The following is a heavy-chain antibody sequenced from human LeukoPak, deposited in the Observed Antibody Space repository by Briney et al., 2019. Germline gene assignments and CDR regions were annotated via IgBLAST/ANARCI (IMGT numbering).Heavy chain of an antibody. Sequence: GGSLRLSCAASGFTFSSYAMSWVRQAPGKGLGWVSAISGSGGSTYYADFVKGRFTISRDNSKNTLYLQMNSLRAEDTAVYYCAKFLPTHIVVANYYFDYWGQGTLVTVSS. CDR2: ISGSGGST. CDR1: GFTFSSYA. V-gene: IGHV3-23*01. J-gene: IGHJ4*02. D-gene: IGHD2-21*01. CDR3: AKFLPTHIVVANYYFDY.